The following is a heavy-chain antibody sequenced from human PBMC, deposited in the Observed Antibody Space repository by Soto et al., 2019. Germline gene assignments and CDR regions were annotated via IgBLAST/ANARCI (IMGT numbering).Heavy chain of an antibody. Sequence: QVQLVQSGAEVKKPGASVKVSCKASGYTFSSYYMHWVRQAPGQGLEWMGVINPSGDSTNYAQKFQGRVTMTRDTSTSTMYLEVTSLRSEDTAVYYCARVGSQMIVAATDYFDYWGQGTLVTVSS. J-gene: IGHJ4*02. D-gene: IGHD6-19*01. CDR1: GYTFSSYY. V-gene: IGHV1-46*01. CDR2: INPSGDST. CDR3: ARVGSQMIVAATDYFDY.